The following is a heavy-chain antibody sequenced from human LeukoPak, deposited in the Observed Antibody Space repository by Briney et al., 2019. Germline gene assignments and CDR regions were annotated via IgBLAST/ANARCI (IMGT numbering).Heavy chain of an antibody. J-gene: IGHJ6*02. CDR3: ASGVSRVVVVPQPRVNYGMDV. CDR2: INHSGST. CDR1: GGSISSSSYY. D-gene: IGHD2-2*01. Sequence: SETLSLTCTVSGGSISSSSYYWGWIRQPPGKGLEWIGEINHSGSTNYNPSLKSRVTISVDTSKNQFSLKLSSVTAADTAVYYCASGVSRVVVVPQPRVNYGMDVWGQGTTVTVSS. V-gene: IGHV4-39*07.